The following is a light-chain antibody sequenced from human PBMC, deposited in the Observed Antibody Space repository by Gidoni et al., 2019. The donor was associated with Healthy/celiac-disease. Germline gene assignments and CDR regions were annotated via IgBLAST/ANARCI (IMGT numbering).Light chain of an antibody. CDR3: QQYDNLPLT. CDR2: DAS. V-gene: IGKV1-33*01. CDR1: QDIRNY. Sequence: DIHMTKSPSSLSASVGDRVTITCQASQDIRNYLNWYQQKPGKAPKLLIYDASKLETGVPSRFSGSGSGTDFTFTISSLQPEDMATYYCQQYDNLPLTFGGGTKVEIK. J-gene: IGKJ4*01.